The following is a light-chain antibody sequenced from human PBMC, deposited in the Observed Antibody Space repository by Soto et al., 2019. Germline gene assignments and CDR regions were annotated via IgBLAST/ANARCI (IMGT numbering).Light chain of an antibody. V-gene: IGKV3-20*01. Sequence: EIVLTQSPGTLSVSPGEGATLSCRASQTVRSSSLAWYQQKPGQAPRLLIYGASGRATGIPDKFSGSGSGTDFTLTISRLEPEDFAVYYCQQYGSSPYTFGQGTKLEI. CDR3: QQYGSSPYT. J-gene: IGKJ2*01. CDR1: QTVRSSS. CDR2: GAS.